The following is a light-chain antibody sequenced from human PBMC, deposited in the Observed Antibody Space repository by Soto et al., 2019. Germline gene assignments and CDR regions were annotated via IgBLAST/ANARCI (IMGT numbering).Light chain of an antibody. J-gene: IGKJ2*01. CDR1: QDITIS. Sequence: DIQMTQSPSSLSASVGDRVTITCRASQDITISLAWFQRRPGSAPRALIYAASNLQPGVPSKVSGSGSGTHFTLTINTLQPEDFGTSYCQKYNNYPHTFGQGTNLEIK. CDR2: AAS. V-gene: IGKV1-16*02. CDR3: QKYNNYPHT.